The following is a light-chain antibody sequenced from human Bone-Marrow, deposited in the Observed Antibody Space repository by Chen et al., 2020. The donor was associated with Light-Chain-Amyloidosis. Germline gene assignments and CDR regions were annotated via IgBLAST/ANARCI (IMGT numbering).Light chain of an antibody. V-gene: IGLV3-10*01. CDR1: ALPRKY. CDR2: EDS. CDR3: YSTDGGGDHRGV. J-gene: IGLJ3*02. Sequence: SYALTQPPSVSVSPGQSARITCSGNALPRKYAYWYQQKSGQAPVLVIYEDSKRPSGIPERFSGSSSGTMATFTISGAQVEDEADYYCYSTDGGGDHRGVFGGETKLTVL.